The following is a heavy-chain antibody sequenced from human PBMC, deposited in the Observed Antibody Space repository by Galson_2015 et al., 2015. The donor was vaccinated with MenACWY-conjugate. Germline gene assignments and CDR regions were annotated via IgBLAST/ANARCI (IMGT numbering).Heavy chain of an antibody. V-gene: IGHV3-21*01. CDR2: ISATSATI. CDR1: GFTFSSFS. CDR3: ARTAGSVPP. Sequence: SLRLSCAASGFTFSSFSMNWVRQAPGKGLEWVSSISATSATIYYADSVKGRFTISRDNAKNSLYLQMNSLRAEDMAMYYCARTAGSVPPWGLGTLVTVSS. D-gene: IGHD6-13*01. J-gene: IGHJ5*02.